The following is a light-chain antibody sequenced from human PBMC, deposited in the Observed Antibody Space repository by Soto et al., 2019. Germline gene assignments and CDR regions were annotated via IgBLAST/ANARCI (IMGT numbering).Light chain of an antibody. Sequence: QSALTQPPSASGSPGQSVTISCTGTSSDVGAYNYVSWYQQHPGEVPNLLIYEVTQRPSGVPDRFSGSKSGNTASLTVSGLQAEDEADYYCNSYAGSNNLVFGGGTKVTVL. J-gene: IGLJ2*01. V-gene: IGLV2-8*01. CDR2: EVT. CDR1: SSDVGAYNY. CDR3: NSYAGSNNLV.